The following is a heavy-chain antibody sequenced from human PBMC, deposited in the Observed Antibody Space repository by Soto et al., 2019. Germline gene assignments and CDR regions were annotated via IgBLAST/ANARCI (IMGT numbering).Heavy chain of an antibody. V-gene: IGHV3-20*04. Sequence: GRSLRVWCGAAEGPFDEYGGSWVRQDPGKGLEWVSGINWNGGSTGYADSVRGRFTISRDNAKNSLWLQMNTLRAEDTAAYYWPRFRGDGYYNFWGQGTLVTVSS. CDR3: PRFRGDGYYNF. D-gene: IGHD3-9*01. J-gene: IGHJ4*02. CDR2: INWNGGST. CDR1: EGPFDEYG.